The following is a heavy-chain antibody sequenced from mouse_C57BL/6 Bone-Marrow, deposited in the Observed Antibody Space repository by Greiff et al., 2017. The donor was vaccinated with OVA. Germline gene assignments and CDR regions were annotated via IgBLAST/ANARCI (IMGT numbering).Heavy chain of an antibody. V-gene: IGHV1-50*01. CDR2: IDPSDSYT. Sequence: QVQLQQPGAELVKPGASVKLSCKASGYTFTSYWMQWVKQRPGQGLEWIGEIDPSDSYTNYNQKFKGKATLTVDPSSSTAYMQLSSLTSEDSAVYYCARDSNYGDWYFDVWGTGTTVTVSS. CDR1: GYTFTSYW. J-gene: IGHJ1*03. D-gene: IGHD2-5*01. CDR3: ARDSNYGDWYFDV.